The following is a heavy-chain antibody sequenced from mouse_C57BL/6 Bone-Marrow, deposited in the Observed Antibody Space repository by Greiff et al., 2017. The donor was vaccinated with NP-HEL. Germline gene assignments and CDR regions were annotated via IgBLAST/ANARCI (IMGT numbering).Heavy chain of an antibody. CDR1: GYAFTNYL. V-gene: IGHV1-54*01. D-gene: IGHD1-1*01. Sequence: QVQLQQSGAELVRPGTSVKVSCKASGYAFTNYLIEWVKQRPGQGLEWIGVINPGSGGTNYNEKFKGKATLTADKSSSTVYMQLSSLTSEDSAVYFCARTYYARLYFDYWGQGTTLTVSS. CDR2: INPGSGGT. CDR3: ARTYYARLYFDY. J-gene: IGHJ2*01.